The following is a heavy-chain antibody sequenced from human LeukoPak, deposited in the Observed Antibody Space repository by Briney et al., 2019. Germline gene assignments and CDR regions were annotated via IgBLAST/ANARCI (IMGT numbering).Heavy chain of an antibody. V-gene: IGHV1-2*02. CDR2: INPNSGGT. CDR3: VRAAYTSGWFPADY. CDR1: GYTFTGYY. J-gene: IGHJ4*02. D-gene: IGHD6-19*01. Sequence: ASVKVSCKASGYTFTGYYMHWVRQAPGQGLEWMGWINPNSGGTNYAQQFQGRVTMTRDTSISTAYMEVSRLRFDDTALYYCVRAAYTSGWFPADYWGQGTLVTVSS.